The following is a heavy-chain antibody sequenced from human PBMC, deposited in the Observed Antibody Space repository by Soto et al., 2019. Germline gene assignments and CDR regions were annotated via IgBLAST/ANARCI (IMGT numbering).Heavy chain of an antibody. CDR2: IYYSGST. CDR1: GGSISSSSYY. J-gene: IGHJ6*03. CDR3: ARRRAYSNYVLPHYYYYYMDV. V-gene: IGHV4-39*01. Sequence: SETLSLTCTVSGGSISSSSYYWGWTRQPPGKGLEWIGSIYYSGSTYYNPSLKSRVTISVDTSKNQFSLKLSSVTAADTAVYYCARRRAYSNYVLPHYYYYYMDVWGKGTTVTVSS. D-gene: IGHD4-4*01.